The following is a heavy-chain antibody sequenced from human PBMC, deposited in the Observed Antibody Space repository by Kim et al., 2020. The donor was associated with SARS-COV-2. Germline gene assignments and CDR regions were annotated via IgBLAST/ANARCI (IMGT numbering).Heavy chain of an antibody. D-gene: IGHD4-17*01. Sequence: SETLSLTCTVSGGSISSSSYYWGWIRQPPGKGLEWIGSIYYSGSTYYNPSLKSRVTISVDTSKNQFSLKLSSVTAADTAVYYCARDGDGDYPTHYYYYGMDVWGQGTTVTVSS. V-gene: IGHV4-39*07. CDR3: ARDGDGDYPTHYYYYGMDV. J-gene: IGHJ6*02. CDR1: GGSISSSSYY. CDR2: IYYSGST.